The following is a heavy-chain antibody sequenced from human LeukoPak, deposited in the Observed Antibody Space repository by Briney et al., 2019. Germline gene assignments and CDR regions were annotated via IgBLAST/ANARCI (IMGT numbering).Heavy chain of an antibody. CDR1: GGSISSYY. Sequence: PSETLSLTCTVSGGSISSYYWSWIRQPPGKGLEWIGYIYYSGSTNYNPSLKSRVTISVDTSKNQFSLKLSSVTAADTAVYYCARGSLPYYDILTGRDTFDIWGQGTMVTVSS. CDR3: ARGSLPYYDILTGRDTFDI. D-gene: IGHD3-9*01. CDR2: IYYSGST. V-gene: IGHV4-59*01. J-gene: IGHJ3*02.